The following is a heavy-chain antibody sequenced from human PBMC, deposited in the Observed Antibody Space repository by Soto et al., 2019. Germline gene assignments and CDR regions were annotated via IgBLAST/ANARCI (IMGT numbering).Heavy chain of an antibody. Sequence: ASVKVSCKASGYTFSDFGISWVRQAPGQGLEWMGWISGDNGNTNYAQKFQGRVTMTTDTSTSTAYMELRSLRSDDTAVYYCAGDRITMVRGVLHFFWFDPWGQGTLVTVSS. D-gene: IGHD3-10*01. CDR3: AGDRITMVRGVLHFFWFDP. CDR1: GYTFSDFG. CDR2: ISGDNGNT. V-gene: IGHV1-18*01. J-gene: IGHJ5*02.